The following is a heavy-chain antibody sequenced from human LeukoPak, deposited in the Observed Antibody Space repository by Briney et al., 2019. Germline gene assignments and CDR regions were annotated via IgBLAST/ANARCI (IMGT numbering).Heavy chain of an antibody. Sequence: AGGSLRLSCAASGFTFDDYTMHWVRQAPGKGLEWVSLISWDGGSTYYADSVKGRFTISRDNSKNSLYLQMNSLRTEDTALYYCAKEARYYSGYDYYFDYWGQGTLVTVSS. CDR3: AKEARYYSGYDYYFDY. D-gene: IGHD5-12*01. CDR1: GFTFDDYT. CDR2: ISWDGGST. J-gene: IGHJ4*02. V-gene: IGHV3-43*01.